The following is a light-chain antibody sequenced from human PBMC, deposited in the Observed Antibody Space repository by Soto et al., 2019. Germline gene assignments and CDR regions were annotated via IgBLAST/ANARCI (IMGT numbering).Light chain of an antibody. CDR1: QSISFY. Sequence: QVTQSQSSLSACVGDRVTIPCLASQSISFYLNWYQQKPGNAPKVLIYAASNLQTGVPSRFSGSGSGTDFTLTINSLQPEDFATYSCQQSYSTPNTFGQGTGLAI. CDR3: QQSYSTPNT. CDR2: AAS. J-gene: IGKJ5*01. V-gene: IGKV1-39*01.